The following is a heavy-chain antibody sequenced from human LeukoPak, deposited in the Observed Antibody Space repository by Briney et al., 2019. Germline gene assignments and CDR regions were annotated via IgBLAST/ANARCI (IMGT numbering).Heavy chain of an antibody. CDR3: VRDPNYHDTSGSIGCNY. Sequence: ASVKVSCKASGYTFAAYYMHWVRQAPGQGLEWMGRINPNSGGTDYAHKFQGRVTMTTDTANNTAYMELNWLRSDDTAVYYCVRDPNYHDTSGSIGCNYWGQGTLVTVSS. CDR1: GYTFAAYY. D-gene: IGHD3-22*01. V-gene: IGHV1-2*06. J-gene: IGHJ4*02. CDR2: INPNSGGT.